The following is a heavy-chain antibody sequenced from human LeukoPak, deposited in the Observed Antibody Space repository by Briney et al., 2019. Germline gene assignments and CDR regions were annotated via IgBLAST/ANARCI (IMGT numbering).Heavy chain of an antibody. CDR3: AKAMAAAAGLFDY. CDR1: GFTFSSYA. Sequence: GGSLRLSCAASGFTFSSYAMHWVRQAPGKGLEWVAVISYDGSNKYYADSVKGRFTISRDNAKNSLYLQMNSLRAEDTALYYCAKAMAAAAGLFDYWGQGTLVTVSS. J-gene: IGHJ4*02. V-gene: IGHV3-30-3*01. CDR2: ISYDGSNK. D-gene: IGHD6-13*01.